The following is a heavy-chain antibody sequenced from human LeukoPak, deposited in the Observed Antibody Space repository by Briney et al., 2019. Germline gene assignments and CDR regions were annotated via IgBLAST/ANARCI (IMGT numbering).Heavy chain of an antibody. CDR2: ISSSSNYK. Sequence: GGSLRLSCVASGFTFSRYSMNWVRQAPGKAPEWVSCISSSSNYKWDADSVKGRFTISRDNSKNTLYLQMNSLTAADTAVYYCAKERYDSSGYYDYWGQGTLVTVSS. CDR1: GFTFSRYS. D-gene: IGHD3-22*01. V-gene: IGHV3-21*04. J-gene: IGHJ4*02. CDR3: AKERYDSSGYYDY.